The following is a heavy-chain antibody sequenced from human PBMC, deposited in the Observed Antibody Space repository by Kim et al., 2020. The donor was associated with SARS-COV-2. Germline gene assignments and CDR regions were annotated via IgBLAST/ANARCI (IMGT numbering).Heavy chain of an antibody. J-gene: IGHJ4*02. CDR1: GFTFGDYA. Sequence: GGSLRLSCTASGFTFGDYAMSWVRQAPGKGLEWVGFIRSKAYGATTEYAASVKGRFTISRDDSKSIAYLQMNSLKTEDTAVYYCTREKIARIYYYGSGSYHYWGQGTLVTVSS. V-gene: IGHV3-49*04. D-gene: IGHD3-10*01. CDR2: IRSKAYGATT. CDR3: TREKIARIYYYGSGSYHY.